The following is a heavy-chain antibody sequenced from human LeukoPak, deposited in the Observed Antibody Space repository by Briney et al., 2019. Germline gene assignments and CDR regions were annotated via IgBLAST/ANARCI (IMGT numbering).Heavy chain of an antibody. J-gene: IGHJ3*01. V-gene: IGHV3-72*01. CDR3: GSNIAD. Sequence: GGSLRLSCSASGFTFSDNYMDWVRQAPGKGLEWVGRIRDKARTYTTEYAASVKGRFTISRDDSKNSLYLQMNSLKTEDTAVHYCGSNIADWGQGTMVTVSS. CDR2: IRDKARTYTT. CDR1: GFTFSDNY.